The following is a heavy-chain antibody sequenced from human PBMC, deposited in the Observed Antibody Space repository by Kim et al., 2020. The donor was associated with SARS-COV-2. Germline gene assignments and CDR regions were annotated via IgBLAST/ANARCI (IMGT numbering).Heavy chain of an antibody. V-gene: IGHV1-2*02. J-gene: IGHJ4*02. D-gene: IGHD2-2*02. CDR2: SGGT. CDR3: ARHTDFDY. Sequence: SGGTNYEQKFQGRVTMTRDTSISTAYMELSRLRSDDTAVYYCARHTDFDYWGQGTLVTVSS.